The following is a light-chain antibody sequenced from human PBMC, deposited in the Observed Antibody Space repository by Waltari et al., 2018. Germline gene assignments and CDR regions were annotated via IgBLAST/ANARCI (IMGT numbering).Light chain of an antibody. CDR1: QSVDSN. CDR2: GAS. J-gene: IGKJ1*01. Sequence: EIVMTQSPDTLSVSPGESATLSCRASQSVDSNLAWYQQKPGQAPRLLIYGASTRAAGIPARFSGSWSGTEFTLTISSLQSEDFAVYYCQQYNNWPPWTFGQGTKVEIK. V-gene: IGKV3-15*01. CDR3: QQYNNWPPWT.